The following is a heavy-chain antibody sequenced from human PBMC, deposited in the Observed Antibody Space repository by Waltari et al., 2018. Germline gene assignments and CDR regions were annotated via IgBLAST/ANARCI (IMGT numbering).Heavy chain of an antibody. Sequence: QLQLQESGPGLVKPSETLSLTCTVPGGSISSSSSYWGWIRQPPGKGLEGIGSIYYSGSTYYNPSLKSRVTISVDTSKNQFSLKLSSVTAADTAVYYCARGQTFGVVILDFDYWGQGTLVTVSS. CDR1: GGSISSSSSY. J-gene: IGHJ4*02. CDR3: ARGQTFGVVILDFDY. CDR2: IYYSGST. D-gene: IGHD3-3*01. V-gene: IGHV4-39*07.